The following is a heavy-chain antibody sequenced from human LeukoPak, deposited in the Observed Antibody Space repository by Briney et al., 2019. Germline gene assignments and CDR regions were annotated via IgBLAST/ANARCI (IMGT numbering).Heavy chain of an antibody. Sequence: SVKVSCKASGYAFTDYYIHWVRQAPGQGLEWMGWINPKSGDTNYAEKFQGRVTMTRDTSITTAYMEVSSLRSGDTAVYYCARVRDGYNDAYDIWGQGTMVTVHS. CDR3: ARVRDGYNDAYDI. CDR2: INPKSGDT. J-gene: IGHJ3*02. V-gene: IGHV1-2*02. CDR1: GYAFTDYY. D-gene: IGHD5-24*01.